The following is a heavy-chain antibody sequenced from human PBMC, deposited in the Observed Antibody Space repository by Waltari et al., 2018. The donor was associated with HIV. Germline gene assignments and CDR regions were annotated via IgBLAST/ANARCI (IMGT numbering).Heavy chain of an antibody. CDR1: VASISSSSYY. Sequence: GLVKPSETLSLTCTVTVASISSSSYYWGWSRQPTGKGLEWIGSIFYRGSTYHNPSLKIRVTISVATSKNQFSRKLSSVTAADTAVYYCASLGRVYYYDYWGQGTLVTVSS. V-gene: IGHV4-39*01. CDR3: ASLGRVYYYDY. D-gene: IGHD2-8*01. J-gene: IGHJ4*02. CDR2: IFYRGST.